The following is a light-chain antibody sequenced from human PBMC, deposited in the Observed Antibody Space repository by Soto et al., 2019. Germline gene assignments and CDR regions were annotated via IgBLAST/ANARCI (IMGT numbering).Light chain of an antibody. CDR2: RAS. CDR1: HIFSSY. J-gene: IGKJ1*01. CDR3: QQYNNWPPWT. V-gene: IGKV3-15*01. Sequence: EIVMTQSPSTLSVSPGERATISCRASHIFSSYIAWYQQKPGQAPRLLIYRASTRSTGIPARFSGSGSGTEFTLPISSLQSADVAVYYCQQYNNWPPWTFGQGTKVEIK.